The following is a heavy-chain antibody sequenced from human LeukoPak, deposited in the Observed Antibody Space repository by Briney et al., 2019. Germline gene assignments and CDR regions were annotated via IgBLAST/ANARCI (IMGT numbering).Heavy chain of an antibody. Sequence: SETLSLTCTVSGGSISSYYWSWIRQPPGKGLEWIGYIYHSGSTYYNPSLKSRVTISVDRSKNQFSLKLSSVTAADTAVYYCARTDGTVVAQSGIFDLWGRGTLVTVSS. CDR3: ARTDGTVVAQSGIFDL. V-gene: IGHV4-59*12. J-gene: IGHJ2*01. CDR1: GGSISSYY. D-gene: IGHD2-15*01. CDR2: IYHSGST.